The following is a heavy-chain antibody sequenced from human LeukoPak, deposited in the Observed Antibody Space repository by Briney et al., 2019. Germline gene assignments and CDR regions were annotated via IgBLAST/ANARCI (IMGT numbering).Heavy chain of an antibody. Sequence: ASVKVSCTASGYTFTGYYMHWVRQAPGQGLEWMGWINPNSGGTNYAQKFQGRVTITADKSTSTAYMELSSLRSEDTAVYYCASGGRLYDSSGYYSDYWGQGTLVTVSS. D-gene: IGHD3-22*01. CDR1: GYTFTGYY. CDR3: ASGGRLYDSSGYYSDY. CDR2: INPNSGGT. J-gene: IGHJ4*02. V-gene: IGHV1-2*02.